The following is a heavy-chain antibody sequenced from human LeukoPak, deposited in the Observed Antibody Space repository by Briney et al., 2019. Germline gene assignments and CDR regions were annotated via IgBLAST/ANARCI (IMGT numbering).Heavy chain of an antibody. D-gene: IGHD2-2*02. CDR2: TYYRSKWYN. CDR3: ARAVNPRYQLLYDVTALDY. Sequence: SQTLSLTCAISGDSVSSNSAAWNWIRQSPSRGLEWLGRTYYRSKWYNDYAVSVKSRITINPDTSKNQFSLQLNSVTPEDTAVYYCARAVNPRYQLLYDVTALDYWGQGTLVTVSS. V-gene: IGHV6-1*01. J-gene: IGHJ4*02. CDR1: GDSVSSNSAA.